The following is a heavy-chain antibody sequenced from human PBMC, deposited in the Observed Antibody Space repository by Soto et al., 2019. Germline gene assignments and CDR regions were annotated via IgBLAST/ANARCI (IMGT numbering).Heavy chain of an antibody. CDR2: INPDTGDR. CDR1: GDAFTDSH. CDR3: ARASALASDP. D-gene: IGHD5-12*01. Sequence: SVKGSCKAWGDAFTDSHTHWVRQAPGEGLEWMGWINPDTGDRNYAQRFQGRLTLTRDTSITTAYMALTRLTSDDTAVYFCARASALASDPRGQATMVTV. V-gene: IGHV1-2*02. J-gene: IGHJ5*02.